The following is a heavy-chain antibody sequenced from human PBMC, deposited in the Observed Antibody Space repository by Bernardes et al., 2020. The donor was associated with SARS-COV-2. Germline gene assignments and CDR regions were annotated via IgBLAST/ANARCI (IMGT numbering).Heavy chain of an antibody. D-gene: IGHD3-10*01. J-gene: IGHJ4*02. Sequence: GGSLSLPCAASGFTFRSAWVHWVRQTPGKGLGWVSRINTDGTTTGYADSVRGRFTISRDNAKNTLYLQMNSLTADDSAVYFCAKTAYTSGRGFYFDSWGRGTLVTVSS. CDR1: GFTFRSAW. CDR3: AKTAYTSGRGFYFDS. CDR2: INTDGTTT. V-gene: IGHV3-74*01.